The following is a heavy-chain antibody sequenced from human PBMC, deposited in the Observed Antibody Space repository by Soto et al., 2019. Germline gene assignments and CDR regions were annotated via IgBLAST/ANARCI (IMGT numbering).Heavy chain of an antibody. CDR1: GDSVSSNSAA. D-gene: IGHD1-26*01. Sequence: PSQSLSLTCAISGDSVSSNSAAWKWIRQSPSRGLEWLGRTYYRSKWYNDYAVSVKSRITINPDTSKNQFSLQLNSVTPEDTAVYYCARRSVRSGRYYGFDYWGQGXLVTVSS. CDR3: ARRSVRSGRYYGFDY. CDR2: TYYRSKWYN. J-gene: IGHJ4*02. V-gene: IGHV6-1*01.